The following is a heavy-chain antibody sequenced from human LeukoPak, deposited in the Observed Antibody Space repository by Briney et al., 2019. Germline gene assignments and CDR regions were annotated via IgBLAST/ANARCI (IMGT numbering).Heavy chain of an antibody. V-gene: IGHV3-21*04. CDR1: AFSFSNYN. Sequence: GGSLRLSCAASAFSFSNYNMNWVRQAPGKGLEWVSSITSSGSYIYYADSVKGRFTISRDNAKNSLYLQMNSLRAEDTAVYYCAKDGSYSYGYDYWGQGTLVTVSS. J-gene: IGHJ4*02. CDR3: AKDGSYSYGYDY. CDR2: ITSSGSYI. D-gene: IGHD5-18*01.